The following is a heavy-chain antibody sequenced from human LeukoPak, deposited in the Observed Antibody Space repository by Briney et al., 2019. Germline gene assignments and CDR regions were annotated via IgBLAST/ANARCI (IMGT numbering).Heavy chain of an antibody. CDR3: ARNNWNYDY. Sequence: SETLSLTCTVSGGSISSYYWIWIRQPPGKGLMWIGYIFYSGYTNYNPSLKSQVTISADTSKNQCSLKLSSVTAADTAVYYWARNNWNYDYWGQGTLVTVSS. V-gene: IGHV4-59*01. J-gene: IGHJ4*02. CDR2: IFYSGYT. CDR1: GGSISSYY. D-gene: IGHD1-20*01.